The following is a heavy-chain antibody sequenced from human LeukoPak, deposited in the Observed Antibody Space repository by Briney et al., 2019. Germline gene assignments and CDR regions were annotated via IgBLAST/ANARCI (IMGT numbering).Heavy chain of an antibody. V-gene: IGHV4-39*01. CDR2: IYYSGST. J-gene: IGHJ4*02. D-gene: IGHD5-18*01. CDR1: GGSISSSSYY. Sequence: SETLSLTCTVSGGSISSSSYYWGWIRQPPGKGLEWIGSIYYSGSTYYSPSLKSRVTISVDTSKNQFSLKLSSVTAADTAVYYCASLAVTAMAPDDYWGQGTLVTVSS. CDR3: ASLAVTAMAPDDY.